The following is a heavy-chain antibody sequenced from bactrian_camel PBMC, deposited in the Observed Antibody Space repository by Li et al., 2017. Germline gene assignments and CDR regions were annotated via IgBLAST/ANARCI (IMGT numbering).Heavy chain of an antibody. J-gene: IGHJ4*01. CDR1: GYTYKPYC. CDR3: GPANCRSCYPRN. CDR2: IGDPGTT. V-gene: IGHV3S67*01. Sequence: VQLVESGGGSAQTGGSLRLSCAYSGYTYKPYCLGWFRQAAGKEREVIATIGDPGTTTYTDSVKGRFTLSKDNAKDTLYLRMDNLQPEDTALYYCGPANCRSCYPRNRGQGTQVIVS.